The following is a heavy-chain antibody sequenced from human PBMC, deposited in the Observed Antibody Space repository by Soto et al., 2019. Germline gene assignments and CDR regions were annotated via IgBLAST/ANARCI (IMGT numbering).Heavy chain of an antibody. D-gene: IGHD4-17*01. CDR3: ARDLCPTTVTTEDDS. Sequence: PSETLSLTCAVYGGSFSGYYWSWIRQPPGKGLEWIGEINHSGSTNYNPSLKSRVTISVDTSKNQFSLKLSSVTAADTAGYYCARDLCPTTVTTEDDSWGQGTLVTVSS. CDR2: INHSGST. V-gene: IGHV4-34*01. CDR1: GGSFSGYY. J-gene: IGHJ4*02.